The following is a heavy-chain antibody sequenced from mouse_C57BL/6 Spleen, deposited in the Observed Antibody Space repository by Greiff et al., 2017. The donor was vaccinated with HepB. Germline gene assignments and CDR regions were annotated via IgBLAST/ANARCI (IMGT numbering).Heavy chain of an antibody. CDR3: AKSRYAY. CDR1: GFTFSDYG. V-gene: IGHV5-17*01. J-gene: IGHJ3*01. CDR2: ISSGSSTI. Sequence: EVKVEESGGGLVKPGGSLKLSCAASGFTFSDYGMHWVRQAPEKGLEWVAYISSGSSTIYYADTVKGRLTISRDNAKNTPFLQMTSLRSEDTAMYYCAKSRYAYWGQGTLVTVSA.